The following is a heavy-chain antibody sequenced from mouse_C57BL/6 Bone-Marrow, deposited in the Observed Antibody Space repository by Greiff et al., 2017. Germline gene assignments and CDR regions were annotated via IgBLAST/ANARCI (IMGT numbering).Heavy chain of an antibody. CDR3: ARRITTGGMDY. J-gene: IGHJ4*01. CDR2: IHPNSGST. V-gene: IGHV1-64*01. D-gene: IGHD1-1*01. CDR1: GYTFTSYW. Sequence: QVQLQQSGAELVKPGASVKLSCKASGYTFTSYWMHWVKQRPGQGLEWIGMIHPNSGSTNYNEKFKSKATLTVDKSSSTAYMQLSSLTSEDSAVYYCARRITTGGMDYWGQGTSVTGSS.